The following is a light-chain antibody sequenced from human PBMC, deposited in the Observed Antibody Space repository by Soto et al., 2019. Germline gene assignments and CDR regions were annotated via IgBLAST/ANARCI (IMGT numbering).Light chain of an antibody. Sequence: QSVLTQPPSASGTPGQRVSISCSGSGSSIGTNNVNWYRQLPGTAPKLLIYANNQRPSGVPDRFSGCKSGTSASLAISGLQSEDEVDYYCAAWDSSLSNVLFGGGTKLTVL. J-gene: IGLJ2*01. CDR1: GSSIGTNN. V-gene: IGLV1-44*01. CDR2: ANN. CDR3: AAWDSSLSNVL.